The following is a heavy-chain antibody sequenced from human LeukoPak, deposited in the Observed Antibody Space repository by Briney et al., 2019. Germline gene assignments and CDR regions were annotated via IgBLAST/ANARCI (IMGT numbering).Heavy chain of an antibody. J-gene: IGHJ4*02. CDR1: GGSISSYY. CDR2: IYTSGST. V-gene: IGHV4-4*09. Sequence: SVPLSLPSPVSGGSISSYYWSWIRPPPGKGLEWIGYIYTSGSTNYNPPLKSRVTISVDTSKNQFSLKLISVTAADTAVYYCARHRLRKFYFDYWGQGTLVTVSS. CDR3: ARHRLRKFYFDY.